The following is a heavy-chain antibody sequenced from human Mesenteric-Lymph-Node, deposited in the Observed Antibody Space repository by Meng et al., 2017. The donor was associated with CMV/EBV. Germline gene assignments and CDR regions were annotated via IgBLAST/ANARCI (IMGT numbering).Heavy chain of an antibody. CDR3: AIQGYCSGGSCYPGFSYFDF. D-gene: IGHD2-15*01. Sequence: SYVMSWVRQAPGKGLEWVSSISTSGGATYYADSVKGRFTISTDNSKNTLYLQMNSLRADDTAVYYCAIQGYCSGGSCYPGFSYFDFWGQGTLVTVSS. J-gene: IGHJ4*02. CDR1: SYV. CDR2: ISTSGGAT. V-gene: IGHV3-23*01.